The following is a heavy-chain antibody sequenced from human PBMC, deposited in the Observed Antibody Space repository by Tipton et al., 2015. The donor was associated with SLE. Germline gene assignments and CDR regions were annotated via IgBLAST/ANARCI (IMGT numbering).Heavy chain of an antibody. Sequence: TLSLTCAVYGGSFSGYYWSWIRQPPGKGLEWIGEINHSGSTNYNPSLKSRVTISVDTSKNQFSLKLSSVTAADTAVYYCAPRDATGGYFDYWGQGTLVTVSS. D-gene: IGHD3-16*01. V-gene: IGHV4-34*01. CDR2: INHSGST. CDR1: GGSFSGYY. CDR3: APRDATGGYFDY. J-gene: IGHJ4*02.